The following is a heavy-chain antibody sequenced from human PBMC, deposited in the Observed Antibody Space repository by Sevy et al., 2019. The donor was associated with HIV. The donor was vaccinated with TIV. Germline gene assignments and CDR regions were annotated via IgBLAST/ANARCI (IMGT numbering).Heavy chain of an antibody. V-gene: IGHV4-34*01. CDR3: ARGAQLWLIGPYYYYGMDV. J-gene: IGHJ6*02. Sequence: SETLSLTCAVYGGSFSGYYWSWIRQPPGKGLEWIGEINHSGSTNYNPSLKSRVTISVDTSKNQFSLKLSSVTAADTALYYCARGAQLWLIGPYYYYGMDVWGQGTTVTVSS. CDR2: INHSGST. D-gene: IGHD5-18*01. CDR1: GGSFSGYY.